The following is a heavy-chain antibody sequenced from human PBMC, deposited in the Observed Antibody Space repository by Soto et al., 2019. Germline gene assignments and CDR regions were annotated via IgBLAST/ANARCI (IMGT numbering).Heavy chain of an antibody. CDR1: GGTFSSYA. CDR3: ARSPRGYYGMDV. J-gene: IGHJ6*02. Sequence: SVKVSCKASGGTFSSYAISWVRQAPGQGLEWMGGIIPIFGTANYAQKFQGRVTITADESTSTAYMELSSLRSEDTAVYYCARSPRGYYGMDVWGQGTTVTVSS. CDR2: IIPIFGTA. V-gene: IGHV1-69*13.